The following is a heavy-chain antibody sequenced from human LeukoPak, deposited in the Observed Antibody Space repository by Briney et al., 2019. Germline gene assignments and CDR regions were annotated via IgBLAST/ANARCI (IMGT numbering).Heavy chain of an antibody. V-gene: IGHV1-2*02. CDR1: GYTFTGYY. J-gene: IGHJ4*02. CDR2: INPNSGGT. CDR3: ARGTTDQLPQVDY. D-gene: IGHD2-2*01. Sequence: GASVKVSCKASGYTFTGYYMHWVRQAPGQGLEWMGWINPNSGGTNYAQKFQGRVTTTRDTSTSTVYMELRSLRSEDTAVYYCARGTTDQLPQVDYWGQGTPVTVSS.